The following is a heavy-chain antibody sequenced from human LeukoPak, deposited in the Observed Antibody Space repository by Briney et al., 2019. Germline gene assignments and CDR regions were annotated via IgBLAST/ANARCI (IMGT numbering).Heavy chain of an antibody. J-gene: IGHJ5*02. Sequence: PGGSLRLSCAGSGFTFSHYGMHWVRQGPGKGLEWVAGIQSDGSYKYYEDSLKGRFTISRDNFKNILYLQMNSLRAEDTAVYSCVRDVDTSNHMSIFDPWGQGTLVTVSS. D-gene: IGHD3-3*02. CDR1: GFTFSHYG. CDR3: VRDVDTSNHMSIFDP. CDR2: IQSDGSYK. V-gene: IGHV3-33*01.